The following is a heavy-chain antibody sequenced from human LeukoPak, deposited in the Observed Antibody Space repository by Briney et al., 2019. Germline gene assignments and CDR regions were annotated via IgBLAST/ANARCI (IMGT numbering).Heavy chain of an antibody. Sequence: ASVKVSCKASGYTFTGYYIHWVRQAPGQGLEWMGCIKPNNGDTNSAQNFQGRVTLTRDTSISTAYMELSSLRPDDTAVYFCARASSGLVARLWGQGTLVTVSS. J-gene: IGHJ4*02. D-gene: IGHD6-6*01. CDR1: GYTFTGYY. V-gene: IGHV1-2*02. CDR3: ARASSGLVARL. CDR2: IKPNNGDT.